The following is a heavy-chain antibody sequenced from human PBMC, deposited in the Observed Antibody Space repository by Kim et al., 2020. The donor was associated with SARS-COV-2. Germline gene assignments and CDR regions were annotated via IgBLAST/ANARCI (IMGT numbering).Heavy chain of an antibody. J-gene: IGHJ6*01. D-gene: IGHD3-9*01. CDR1: GFSFSDFG. CDR3: AKTPSDLLTDFPADYGM. CDR2: IWYDGSTK. Sequence: GGSLRLSCAASGFSFSDFGMHWVRQAPGKGLEWVAVIWYDGSTKYYEDSVKGRFTVSRDNSKNTLYLQMSSLKAEDTAVYYCAKTPSDLLTDFPADYGM. V-gene: IGHV3-33*06.